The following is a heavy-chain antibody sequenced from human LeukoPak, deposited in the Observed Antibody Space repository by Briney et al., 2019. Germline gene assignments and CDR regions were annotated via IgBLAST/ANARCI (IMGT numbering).Heavy chain of an antibody. CDR3: ARGYLHYYYMDV. J-gene: IGHJ6*03. D-gene: IGHD1-14*01. CDR2: ISGYNGNT. Sequence: ASVKVSCKASGYTFTSYGISWVRQAPGQGLEWMGWISGYNGNTKYAQKFQGRVTMTRDTSTSTAYMELRSLRSDDTAVYYCARGYLHYYYMDVWGKGTTVTISS. CDR1: GYTFTSYG. V-gene: IGHV1-18*01.